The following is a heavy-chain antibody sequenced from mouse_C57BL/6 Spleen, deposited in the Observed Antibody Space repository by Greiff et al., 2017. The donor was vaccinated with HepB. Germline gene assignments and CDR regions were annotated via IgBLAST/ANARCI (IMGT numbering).Heavy chain of an antibody. CDR1: GFTFSDYG. J-gene: IGHJ1*03. V-gene: IGHV5-17*01. CDR3: ARGTHYDGYYWYFDV. D-gene: IGHD2-3*01. CDR2: ISSGSSTI. Sequence: DVMLVESGGGLVKPGGSLKLSCAASGFTFSDYGMHWVRQAPEKGLEWVAYISSGSSTIYYADKVKGRFTISRDNAKNTLFLQMTSLRSEDTAMYYCARGTHYDGYYWYFDVWGTGTTVTVSS.